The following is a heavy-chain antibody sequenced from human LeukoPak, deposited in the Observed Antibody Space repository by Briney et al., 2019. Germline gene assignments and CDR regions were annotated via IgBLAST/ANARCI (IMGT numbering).Heavy chain of an antibody. D-gene: IGHD2-8*01. CDR1: GYTFTSYD. CDR3: ARFRFGVRGFDP. V-gene: IGHV1-8*03. CDR2: MNPNSGNT. J-gene: IGHJ5*02. Sequence: ASVKVSCKASGYTFTSYDINWVRQATGQGLERVGWMNPNSGNTGYAQKFQGRVTITRNTSISTAYMELSSLRSEDTAVYYCARFRFGVRGFDPWGQGTLVTVSS.